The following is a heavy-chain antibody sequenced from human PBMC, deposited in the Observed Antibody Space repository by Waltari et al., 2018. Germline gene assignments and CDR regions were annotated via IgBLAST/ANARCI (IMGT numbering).Heavy chain of an antibody. J-gene: IGHJ4*02. CDR2: IYHSGST. CDR3: ARGRNDFWSGYRFDY. CDR1: GYSISSGYY. D-gene: IGHD3-3*01. V-gene: IGHV4-38-2*01. Sequence: QVQLQESGPGLVKPSETLSLTCAVSGYSISSGYYSGWIRQPPGKGLEWIGSIYHSGSTYYNPSLKSRVTISVDTSKNQFSLKLSSVTAADTAVYYCARGRNDFWSGYRFDYWGQGTLVTVSS.